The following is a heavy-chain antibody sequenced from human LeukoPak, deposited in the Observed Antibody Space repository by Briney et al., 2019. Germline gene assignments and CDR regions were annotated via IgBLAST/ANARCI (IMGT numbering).Heavy chain of an antibody. V-gene: IGHV3-64D*09. CDR3: VRGHSSSSNYFDY. CDR1: GFTFSSYA. Sequence: AGGSLRLSCSASGFTFSSYAMRWVRQAPGKGLQYVSGISSNGGSTNYEDSVEGRFTISRDNSKNTLYLQMSSLRTEDTAVYYCVRGHSSSSNYFDYWGQGSLVTVSS. CDR2: ISSNGGST. J-gene: IGHJ4*02. D-gene: IGHD6-6*01.